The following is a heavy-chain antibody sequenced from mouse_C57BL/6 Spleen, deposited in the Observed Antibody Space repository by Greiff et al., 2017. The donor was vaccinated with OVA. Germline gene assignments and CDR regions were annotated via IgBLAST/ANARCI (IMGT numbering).Heavy chain of an antibody. CDR3: ARSRDGTHYYAMDY. J-gene: IGHJ4*01. CDR2: IYPGSGST. Sequence: QVQLQQPGAELVKPGASVKMSCKASGYTFTSYWITWVKQRPGQGLEWIGDIYPGSGSTKYNEKLKSKATLTVDTSSITAYMQLSSLTSEDSAVYYCARSRDGTHYYAMDYWGQGTSVTVSS. V-gene: IGHV1-55*01. CDR1: GYTFTSYW. D-gene: IGHD2-1*01.